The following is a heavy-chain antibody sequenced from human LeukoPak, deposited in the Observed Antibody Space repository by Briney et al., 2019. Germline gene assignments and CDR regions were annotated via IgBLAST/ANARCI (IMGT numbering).Heavy chain of an antibody. Sequence: GGSLRLSCAASGFTFSSYEMNWVRQAPGKGLEWVSYISSSGTTIYYADSVKGRFTISRDNAKNSLYLQMNSLRAEDTAVYYCARVSPNTVTTLQYFDYWGQGTLVTVSS. CDR2: ISSSGTTI. J-gene: IGHJ4*02. CDR3: ARVSPNTVTTLQYFDY. V-gene: IGHV3-48*03. CDR1: GFTFSSYE. D-gene: IGHD4-17*01.